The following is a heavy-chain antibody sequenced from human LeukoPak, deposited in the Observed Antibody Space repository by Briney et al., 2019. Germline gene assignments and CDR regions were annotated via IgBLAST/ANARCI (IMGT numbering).Heavy chain of an antibody. CDR2: ISAYNGNT. CDR1: GYTFTGYY. V-gene: IGHV1-18*04. D-gene: IGHD6-19*01. J-gene: IGHJ3*02. CDR3: ARDPGYSSGWYADAFDI. Sequence: ASVKVSCKASGYTFTGYYMHWVRQAPGQGLEWMGWISAYNGNTNYAQKLQGRVTMTTDTSTSTAYMELRSLRSDDTAVYYCARDPGYSSGWYADAFDIWGQGTMVTVSS.